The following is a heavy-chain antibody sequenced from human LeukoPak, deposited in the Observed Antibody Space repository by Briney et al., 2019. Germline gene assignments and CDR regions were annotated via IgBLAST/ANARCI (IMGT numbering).Heavy chain of an antibody. CDR2: IIASSGST. CDR3: AKGAYDYIEMGYSDY. V-gene: IGHV3-23*01. CDR1: GFSFSNSA. D-gene: IGHD5-12*01. Sequence: GGSLRLSCAASGFSFSNSAMSWVRQAPGKGLEWVSLIIASSGSTFYADSVKGRFTISRDNSKNTLYLQMNSLRAEDTAVYYCAKGAYDYIEMGYSDYWGQGTLVTVSS. J-gene: IGHJ4*02.